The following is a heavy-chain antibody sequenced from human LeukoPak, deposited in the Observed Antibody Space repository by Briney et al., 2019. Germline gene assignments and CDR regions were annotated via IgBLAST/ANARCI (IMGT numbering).Heavy chain of an antibody. CDR2: IYYSGST. J-gene: IGHJ6*03. Sequence: SETLSLTCTASGGSISSSSYYWGWIRQPPGKGLEWIGSIYYSGSTYYNPSLKSRVTISVDTSKNQFSLKLSSVTAADTAVYYCARHRAYYYYMDVWGKGTTVTVSS. CDR3: ARHRAYYYYMDV. V-gene: IGHV4-39*01. CDR1: GGSISSSSYY.